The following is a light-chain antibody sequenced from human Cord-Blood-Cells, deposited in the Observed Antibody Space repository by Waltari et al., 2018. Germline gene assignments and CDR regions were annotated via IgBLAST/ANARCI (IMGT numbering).Light chain of an antibody. CDR3: CSYAGSYTLV. CDR2: DVS. V-gene: IGLV2-11*01. J-gene: IGLJ2*01. CDR1: SSDVGGYNY. Sequence: QSALTQPRSVSGSPGQSVTISCTGTSSDVGGYNYVSWYQQHRGKAPKLMIYDVSKRPSGVPDRFSGSKSANTASLTISGRQAEDEADYYCCSYAGSYTLVFGGGTKLTVL.